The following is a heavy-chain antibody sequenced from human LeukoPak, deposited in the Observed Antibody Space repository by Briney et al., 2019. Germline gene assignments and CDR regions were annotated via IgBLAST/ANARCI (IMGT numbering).Heavy chain of an antibody. Sequence: SETLSLTCAVYGGSFSGYYWSWVRQPAGKGLEWIGRIYTSGSTNYNPALKSRVTMSLDTSTNQFSLNLSSVTAADTAVYYSARSKYSDTNGYPYMDVWGKGTTVTIPS. D-gene: IGHD3-22*01. V-gene: IGHV4-59*10. CDR1: GGSFSGYY. CDR2: IYTSGST. CDR3: ARSKYSDTNGYPYMDV. J-gene: IGHJ6*03.